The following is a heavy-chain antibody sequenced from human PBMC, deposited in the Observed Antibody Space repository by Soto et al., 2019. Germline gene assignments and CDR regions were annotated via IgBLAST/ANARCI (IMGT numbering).Heavy chain of an antibody. Sequence: SETLSLTCTVSGGSISSSGCYWGWIRQPPGKGLEWIGSIYYSGSTYYNPSLKSRVTISIDTSKNQFSLKLSSVTAADTAVYYCARHARVEYYYDSSGHSSRRGRYSWFDPWGQGTLVTVSS. J-gene: IGHJ5*02. CDR1: GGSISSSGCY. V-gene: IGHV4-39*01. CDR2: IYYSGST. D-gene: IGHD3-22*01. CDR3: ARHARVEYYYDSSGHSSRRGRYSWFDP.